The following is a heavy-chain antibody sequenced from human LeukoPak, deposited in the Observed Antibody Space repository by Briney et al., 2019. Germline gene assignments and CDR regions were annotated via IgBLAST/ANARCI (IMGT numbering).Heavy chain of an antibody. CDR3: ARVSDSDAFDI. D-gene: IGHD2-21*01. CDR1: GGSVSSGGYS. V-gene: IGHV4-30-2*01. CDR2: IYHSGST. Sequence: SETLSLTCAVSGGSVSSGGYSWSWIRQPPGKGLEWIGYIYHSGSTYYNPSLKSRVTISVDRSKNQFSLKLSSVTAADTAVYYCARVSDSDAFDIWGQGTMVTVSS. J-gene: IGHJ3*02.